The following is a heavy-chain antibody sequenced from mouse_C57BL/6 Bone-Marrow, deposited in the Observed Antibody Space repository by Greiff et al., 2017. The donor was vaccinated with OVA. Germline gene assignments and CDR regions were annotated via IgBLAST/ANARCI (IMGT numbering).Heavy chain of an antibody. CDR3: ASEGSATVGRDDFDY. CDR1: GHTFNSTW. V-gene: IGHV1-55*01. CDR2: IYPGSGST. D-gene: IGHD1-1*01. J-gene: IGHJ2*01. Sequence: VQLQQPVAELVKPGASVKMSCKASGHTFNSTWITWVKQRPGQGLEWIGDIYPGSGSTNYNEKFKSKATLTVDTSSSTAYMQLSSLTSEDSAVYDSASEGSATVGRDDFDYWGQGTTVTVSS.